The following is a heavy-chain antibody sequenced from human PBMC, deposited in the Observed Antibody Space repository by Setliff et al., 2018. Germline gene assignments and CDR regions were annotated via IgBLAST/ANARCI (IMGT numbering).Heavy chain of an antibody. V-gene: IGHV3-23*01. Sequence: GGSLRLSCAASGFTFNRYAMTWVRQAPGKGLEWVSVITDSGIKTYYAVSVKGRFTISRDNSKNTLYLQMHSLRAEDTAVYYCAKVRLPNSYMRSGVESWGQGTLVTVSS. D-gene: IGHD1-20*01. CDR2: ITDSGIKT. CDR1: GFTFNRYA. CDR3: AKVRLPNSYMRSGVES. J-gene: IGHJ5*01.